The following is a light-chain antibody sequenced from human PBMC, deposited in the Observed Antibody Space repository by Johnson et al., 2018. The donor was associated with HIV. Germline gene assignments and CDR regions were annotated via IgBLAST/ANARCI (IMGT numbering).Light chain of an antibody. Sequence: QSVLTQPPSVSAAPGQKVTISCSGSSSNIGNNYVSWYQQLPGTAPKLLIYDNNQRPSGIPDRFSGPKSGTSATLGITGLQTGDEADYYCGTWDSSLSAEAVFGSGTKVTVL. CDR2: DNN. V-gene: IGLV1-51*01. J-gene: IGLJ1*01. CDR3: GTWDSSLSAEAV. CDR1: SSNIGNNY.